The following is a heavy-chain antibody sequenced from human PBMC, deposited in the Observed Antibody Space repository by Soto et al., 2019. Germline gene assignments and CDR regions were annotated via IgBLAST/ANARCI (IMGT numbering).Heavy chain of an antibody. Sequence: QVQLVESGGGVVQPGRSLRLSCAASGFTLSNNGMHWVRQAPGKGLEWVAVISRDGNTKFYADSVKGRFAISKDNSENTLYLQMNSLRLEDTAVYFCARELASGNWGQGTLGTVSS. CDR2: ISRDGNTK. CDR3: ARELASGN. V-gene: IGHV3-30*03. CDR1: GFTLSNNG. J-gene: IGHJ4*02. D-gene: IGHD3-10*01.